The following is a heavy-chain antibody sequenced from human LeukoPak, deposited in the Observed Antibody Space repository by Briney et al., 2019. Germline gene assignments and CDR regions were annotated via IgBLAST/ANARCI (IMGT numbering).Heavy chain of an antibody. J-gene: IGHJ4*02. CDR1: GGSISSGSYY. Sequence: SQTLSLTCTVCGGSISSGSYYWSWIRQPAGKGLEWIGRIYTSGSTNYNPSLKSRVTISVDTSKNQFSLKLSSVTAADAAVYYCARTLPTGTAACTFDYWGQGTLVTVSS. D-gene: IGHD6-13*01. CDR2: IYTSGST. CDR3: ARTLPTGTAACTFDY. V-gene: IGHV4-61*02.